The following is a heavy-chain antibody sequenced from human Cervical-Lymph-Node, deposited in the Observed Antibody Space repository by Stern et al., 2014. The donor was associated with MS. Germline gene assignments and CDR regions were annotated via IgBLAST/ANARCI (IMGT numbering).Heavy chain of an antibody. CDR2: INRDGTTI. J-gene: IGHJ4*02. D-gene: IGHD3-10*01. V-gene: IGHV3-74*02. Sequence: EVQLVESGGGLVQPGGSLRLSCVASGFTFRNDWMHWVRQGPGKGLVWVARINRDGTTITHADSVKGRFTISRDNAKNTLYLQMNSLRVEDTAVYYCTKDTYGPEDYWGQGTSVTVSS. CDR3: TKDTYGPEDY. CDR1: GFTFRNDW.